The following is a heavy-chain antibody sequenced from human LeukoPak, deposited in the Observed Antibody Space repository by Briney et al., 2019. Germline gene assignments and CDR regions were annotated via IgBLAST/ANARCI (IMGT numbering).Heavy chain of an antibody. Sequence: SETLSLTCAVYGGSFSGYYWSWIRQPPGEGLEWIGEINHSGSTNYNPSLKSRVTISVDTSKNQFSLKLSSVTAADTAVYYCTRRGYSGYDNYFDYWGQGTLVTVSS. CDR1: GGSFSGYY. CDR3: TRRGYSGYDNYFDY. D-gene: IGHD5-12*01. CDR2: INHSGST. V-gene: IGHV4-34*01. J-gene: IGHJ4*02.